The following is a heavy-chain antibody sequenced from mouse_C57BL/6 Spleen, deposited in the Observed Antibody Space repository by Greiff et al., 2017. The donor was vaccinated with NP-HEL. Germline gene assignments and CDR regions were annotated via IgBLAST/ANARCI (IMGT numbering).Heavy chain of an antibody. CDR2: ISYSGCT. CDR3: ARTARIKY. CDR1: GYSITSGYG. J-gene: IGHJ2*01. D-gene: IGHD1-2*01. V-gene: IGHV3-2*02. Sequence: EVQGVESGPGLVKPSQSLSLTCTVTGYSITSGYGWNWIRQFPGNKLEWMGYISYSGCTNYNPSLKSRISITRDTSKNQFFLKLNSVTTENTATYYCARTARIKYWGQGTTLTVSS.